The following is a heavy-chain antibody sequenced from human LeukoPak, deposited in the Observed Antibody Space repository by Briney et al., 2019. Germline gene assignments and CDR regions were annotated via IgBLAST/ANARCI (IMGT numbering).Heavy chain of an antibody. D-gene: IGHD3-3*01. CDR1: GFIFSNYW. V-gene: IGHV3-74*01. CDR2: INTDGSST. Sequence: GGSLRLSCAGSGFIFSNYWMHWVRQAPGKGLVWVSRINTDGSSTSYADSVKGRFTISRDNAKNTLYLQMNSLRAEDTAVYYCARSAWPGQEQFLEWPVYFDYWGQGTLVTVSS. J-gene: IGHJ4*02. CDR3: ARSAWPGQEQFLEWPVYFDY.